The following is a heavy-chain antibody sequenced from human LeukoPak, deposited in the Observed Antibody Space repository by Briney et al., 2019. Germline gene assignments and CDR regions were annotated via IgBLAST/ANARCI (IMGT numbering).Heavy chain of an antibody. Sequence: ASVKVSCKASGYTFTSYGISWVRQAPGQGLEWMGWISAYNGNTNYAQKLQGRVTMTTDTSTSTAYMELRSLRSDDTAVYYCARKVDVLRYFDWLSRADFDYWGQGTLDTVSS. CDR2: ISAYNGNT. J-gene: IGHJ4*02. D-gene: IGHD3-9*01. CDR1: GYTFTSYG. V-gene: IGHV1-18*01. CDR3: ARKVDVLRYFDWLSRADFDY.